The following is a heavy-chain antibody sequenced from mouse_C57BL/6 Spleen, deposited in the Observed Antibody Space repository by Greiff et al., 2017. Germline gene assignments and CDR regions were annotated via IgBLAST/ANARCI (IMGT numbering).Heavy chain of an antibody. J-gene: IGHJ4*01. D-gene: IGHD3-3*01. CDR1: GFTFTNYD. CDR2: IYPGDGST. CDR3: ARAGTSYAMGC. V-gene: IGHV1-85*01. Sequence: QVQLQQSGPELVKPGASVKLSCKASGFTFTNYDINWVKQRPGQGLEWIGWIYPGDGSTKYYSKFKGKATWTVDTSSSTAYMALHSLTSEDSAVYCCARAGTSYAMGCWGQGTSVTV.